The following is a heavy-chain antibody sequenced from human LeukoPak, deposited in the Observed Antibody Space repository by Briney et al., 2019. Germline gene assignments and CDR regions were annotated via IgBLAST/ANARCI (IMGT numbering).Heavy chain of an antibody. CDR2: IIPIFGTA. CDR3: ATATSGSYYAPFDY. J-gene: IGHJ4*02. D-gene: IGHD1-26*01. V-gene: IGHV1-69*05. CDR1: GGTFSSYA. Sequence: GASVKVSCKASGGTFSSYAISWARQAPGQGLEWMGGIIPIFGTANYAQKFQGRVTITTDESTSTAYMELSSLRSEDTAVYYCATATSGSYYAPFDYWGQGTLVTVSS.